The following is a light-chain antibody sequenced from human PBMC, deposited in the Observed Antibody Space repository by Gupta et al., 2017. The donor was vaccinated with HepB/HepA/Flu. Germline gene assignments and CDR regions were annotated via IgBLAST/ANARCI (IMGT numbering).Light chain of an antibody. CDR3: QQCGSSPWT. Sequence: DIVLTQSPDTLSLTPGERATLSCRASQSVSSYYLAWYQLRPGQAPRLLIYGASSRATGIPDRFRGSGSGADFTRTITTLEPDDFAVYYCQQCGSSPWTFGQGTKVEIK. CDR2: GAS. J-gene: IGKJ1*01. V-gene: IGKV3-20*01. CDR1: QSVSSYY.